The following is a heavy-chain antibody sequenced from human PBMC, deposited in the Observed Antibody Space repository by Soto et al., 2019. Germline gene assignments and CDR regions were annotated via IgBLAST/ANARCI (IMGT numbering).Heavy chain of an antibody. J-gene: IGHJ3*02. Sequence: QVQLQQWGAGLLKPSETLSLSCAVYGGSFSGYYWTWIRQSPGKGLEWIGEIDHSGITNYDPSLKSRVTLSVDTSKNQFSLMLSSVTAADTAVYYCARPSVRHGAFDIWGQGTMVTVSS. CDR1: GGSFSGYY. V-gene: IGHV4-34*02. D-gene: IGHD6-19*01. CDR3: ARPSVRHGAFDI. CDR2: IDHSGIT.